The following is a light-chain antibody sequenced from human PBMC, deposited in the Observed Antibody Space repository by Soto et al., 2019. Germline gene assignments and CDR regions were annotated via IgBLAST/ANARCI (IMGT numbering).Light chain of an antibody. CDR1: QSINNL. V-gene: IGKV1-6*01. Sequence: RITPSPSPLSASVGDRVTITCRASQSINNLLAWYQQKPGKAPNLLIYATSSLQGGVPSRFSGSGSGTDFTLTISSLQPEDFATYYCLQDNSYPLTCGGGTKVDIK. CDR2: ATS. CDR3: LQDNSYPLT. J-gene: IGKJ4*01.